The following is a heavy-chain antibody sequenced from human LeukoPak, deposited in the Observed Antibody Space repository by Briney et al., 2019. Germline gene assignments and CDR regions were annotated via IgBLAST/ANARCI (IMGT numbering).Heavy chain of an antibody. CDR1: GFTFSSYA. J-gene: IGHJ3*02. V-gene: IGHV3-30*04. CDR2: ISYDGSNK. CDR3: ARPNYYDSSGYYLSTNDAFDI. D-gene: IGHD3-22*01. Sequence: PGGSLRLSCAASGFTFSSYAMHWVRQAPGKGLEWVAVISYDGSNKYYADSVKGRFTISRDNSKNTLYLQMNSLRAEDTAVYYCARPNYYDSSGYYLSTNDAFDIWGQGTMVTVSS.